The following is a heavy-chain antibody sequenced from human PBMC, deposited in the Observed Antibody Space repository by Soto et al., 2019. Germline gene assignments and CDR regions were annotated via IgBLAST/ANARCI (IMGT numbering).Heavy chain of an antibody. Sequence: QITLKESGPTLVKPTQTLTLTCTFSGFSLTTSGVGVGWIRQPPGKALEWLALIYWDDDKRYIPSLKSRLTITKETTKNQVVRTMANTDPMDTATYFWARLLLYQGWFDPGSQVSPVTFSS. CDR2: IYWDDDK. CDR1: GFSLTTSGVG. D-gene: IGHD2-2*01. J-gene: IGHJ5*02. CDR3: ARLLLYQGWFDP. V-gene: IGHV2-5*02.